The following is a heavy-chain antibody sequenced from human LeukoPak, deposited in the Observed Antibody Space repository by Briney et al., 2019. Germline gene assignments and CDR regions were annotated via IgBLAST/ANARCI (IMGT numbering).Heavy chain of an antibody. Sequence: ASVKVSCKASGYTFTSYGISWVRQAPGQGLEWMGWISAYNGNTNYAQKLQGRVTITTDTSTSTAYMELRSLRSDDTAVYYCARGATVNPYYYGWGSYADYWGQGTLVTVSS. CDR3: ARGATVNPYYYGWGSYADY. V-gene: IGHV1-18*01. D-gene: IGHD3-10*01. J-gene: IGHJ4*02. CDR2: ISAYNGNT. CDR1: GYTFTSYG.